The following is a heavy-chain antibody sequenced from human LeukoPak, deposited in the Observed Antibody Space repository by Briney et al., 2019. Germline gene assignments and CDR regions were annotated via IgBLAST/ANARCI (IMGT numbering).Heavy chain of an antibody. V-gene: IGHV3-21*01. CDR2: ISSSSSYI. CDR1: GFTFSSYS. CDR3: AKGLEN. D-gene: IGHD1-1*01. Sequence: GGSLRLSCAASGFTFSSYSMNWVRQAPGRGLEWVSSISSSSSYIYYADSVKGRFTISRDNSKSTLYLQMSGLRPEDTAVYYCAKGLENWGQGTLVTVSS. J-gene: IGHJ4*02.